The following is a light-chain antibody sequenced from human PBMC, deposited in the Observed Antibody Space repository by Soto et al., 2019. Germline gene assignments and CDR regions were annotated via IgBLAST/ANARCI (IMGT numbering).Light chain of an antibody. CDR1: QSVSTN. V-gene: IGKV3-15*01. J-gene: IGKJ4*01. CDR3: QQYNNWPPLT. CDR2: GAS. Sequence: IVMTQSPATLSVSPGERATLSCRASQSVSTNLAWYQQKPGQAPRLLIYGASTRATGIPARFSGSGSGTDFTLTISSLQSEDFAVYYCQQYNNWPPLTFGGGTKVDIK.